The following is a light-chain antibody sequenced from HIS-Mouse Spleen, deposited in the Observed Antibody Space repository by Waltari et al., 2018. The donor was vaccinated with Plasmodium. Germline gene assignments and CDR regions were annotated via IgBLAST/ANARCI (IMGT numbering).Light chain of an antibody. J-gene: IGKJ3*01. CDR1: QSVSSN. Sequence: EIVRTQSQATPSVSPGERATTACRASQSVSSNLAWYQQKPGQAPRLLIYGASTRANGIPSRFSGSGSGTEFTLTISSLQSEDFAVYYCQQYNNCSFTFGPGTKVDIK. CDR3: QQYNNCSFT. V-gene: IGKV3-15*01. CDR2: GAS.